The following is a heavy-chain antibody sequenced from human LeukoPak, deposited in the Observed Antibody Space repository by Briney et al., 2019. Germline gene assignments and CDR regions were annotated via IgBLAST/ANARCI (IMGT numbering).Heavy chain of an antibody. V-gene: IGHV1-8*01. CDR1: GYTFTSYD. J-gene: IGHJ6*03. CDR3: ARRIRGFHYYYYYYMDV. D-gene: IGHD3-10*01. Sequence: ASVKVSCKASGYTFTSYDINWARQATGQGREWMGWMNLNSGNTGYAQRFQGTVTMTRNTSISTAYMELSSLRSEETAVYYCARRIRGFHYYYYYYMDVWGKGTTVTVSS. CDR2: MNLNSGNT.